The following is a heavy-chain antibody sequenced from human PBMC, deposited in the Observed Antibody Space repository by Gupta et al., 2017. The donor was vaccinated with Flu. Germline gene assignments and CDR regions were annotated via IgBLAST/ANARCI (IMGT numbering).Heavy chain of an antibody. Sequence: EVQLVESGGGLVQPGRSLRLSCAASGFTFDDHAMHWGRQPPGKGLEWVSGITWNSDRVHYADSVKGRFTISRDNAKNSLSLQMNSLRPEDTAFYYCARGVGSSSLFIYFDYWGQGNMVTVSS. V-gene: IGHV3-9*01. CDR2: ITWNSDRV. D-gene: IGHD6-6*01. CDR3: ARGVGSSSLFIYFDY. CDR1: GFTFDDHA. J-gene: IGHJ4*02.